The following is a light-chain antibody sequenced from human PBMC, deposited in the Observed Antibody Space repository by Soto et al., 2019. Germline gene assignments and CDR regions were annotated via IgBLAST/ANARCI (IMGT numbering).Light chain of an antibody. CDR3: QQYNSLSHT. Sequence: DIQMTQSPSTLSASVGDTVTITCRASQSISNWLAWYQQKPGKAPTVLIYKASNLESGVPSRFSASGSGTEFTLTISSLQPDVFATYYCQQYNSLSHTFGQGTKLEIK. J-gene: IGKJ2*01. V-gene: IGKV1-5*03. CDR2: KAS. CDR1: QSISNW.